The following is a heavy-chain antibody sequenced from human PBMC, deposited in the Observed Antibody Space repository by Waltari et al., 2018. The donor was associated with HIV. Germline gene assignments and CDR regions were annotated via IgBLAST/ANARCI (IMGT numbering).Heavy chain of an antibody. J-gene: IGHJ6*02. CDR1: GFTFDDYG. D-gene: IGHD3-10*01. CDR2: INWNGGST. CDR3: ARDLGLSYYYAEGDYYYYYGMDV. Sequence: EVQLVESGGGVVRPGGSLRLSCAASGFTFDDYGMSWVRQPPGKGQEWGSGINWNGGSTGYADSVKGRFTISRDNAKNSLYLQMNSLRAEDTALYYCARDLGLSYYYAEGDYYYYYGMDVWGQGTTVTVSS. V-gene: IGHV3-20*04.